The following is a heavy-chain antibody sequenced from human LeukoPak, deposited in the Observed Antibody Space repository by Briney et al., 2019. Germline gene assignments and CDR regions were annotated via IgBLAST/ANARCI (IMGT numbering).Heavy chain of an antibody. V-gene: IGHV3-11*04. CDR1: GFTLSDYY. CDR3: ARDPPPDYYDSSGYYQVS. Sequence: GGALRLSCAASGFTLSDYYMTWIRQAPGKGLEWVSYISSSGNIIYYADSVKGRVTITRDNTKNTLYLQMNSLRAEDTAVYYCARDPPPDYYDSSGYYQVSWGQGTLVTVSS. J-gene: IGHJ5*02. D-gene: IGHD3-22*01. CDR2: ISSSGNII.